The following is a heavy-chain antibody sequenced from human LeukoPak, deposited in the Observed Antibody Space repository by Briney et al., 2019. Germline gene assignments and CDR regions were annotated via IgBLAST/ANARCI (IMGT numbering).Heavy chain of an antibody. CDR3: ARGSSRWFNNWFDP. CDR2: IYYSGST. J-gene: IGHJ5*02. Sequence: PSETLSLTCTVSGGSISSYYWSWIRQPPGKGLEWIAYIYYSGSTNYNPSLKSRVTISIDTSKNQFSLELTSVTAADTAVYYCARGSSRWFNNWFDPWGLGTLVTVSS. V-gene: IGHV4-59*01. D-gene: IGHD6-13*01. CDR1: GGSISSYY.